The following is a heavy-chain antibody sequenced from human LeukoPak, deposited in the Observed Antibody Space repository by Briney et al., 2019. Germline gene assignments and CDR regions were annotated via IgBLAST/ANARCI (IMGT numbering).Heavy chain of an antibody. CDR2: IHYSEST. D-gene: IGHD6-13*01. CDR1: GGPIRSYY. CDR3: ARVSAAGMEFHYGMDV. J-gene: IGHJ6*02. Sequence: SETLSLTCTVSGGPIRSYYWSWMRQPPGKGLEWIGDIHYSESTNFNPSLKSRVAIAVDTSKNQFSLSMRSVTAADTAVYYCARVSAAGMEFHYGMDVWGQGTTVFVSS. V-gene: IGHV4-59*01.